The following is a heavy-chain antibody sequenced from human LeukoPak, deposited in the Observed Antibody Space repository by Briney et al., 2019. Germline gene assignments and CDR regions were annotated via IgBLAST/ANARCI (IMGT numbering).Heavy chain of an antibody. CDR3: ARGPITMVRGVITPPFDY. D-gene: IGHD3-10*01. CDR2: IYYSGST. V-gene: IGHV4-31*03. J-gene: IGHJ4*02. Sequence: SETLSLTCTVSGGSISSGGYYWSWIRQHPGKGLVWFGYIYYSGSTYYNPSLKSRVTISVDPSKNQFSLKLSSVTAADTAVYYCARGPITMVRGVITPPFDYWGQGTLVTVSS. CDR1: GGSISSGGYY.